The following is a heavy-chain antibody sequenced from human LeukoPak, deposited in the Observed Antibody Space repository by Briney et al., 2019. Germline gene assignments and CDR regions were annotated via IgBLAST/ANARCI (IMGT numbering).Heavy chain of an antibody. J-gene: IGHJ4*02. Sequence: SETLSLTCTVSGGSISSYYWSWIRQPPGKGLEWIGEINHSGSTNYNPSPKSRVTISVDTSKNQFSLKLSSVTAADTAVYYCASFSRDGYNWEPFDYWGQGTLVTVSS. CDR1: GGSISSYY. D-gene: IGHD5-12*01. CDR3: ASFSRDGYNWEPFDY. V-gene: IGHV4-34*01. CDR2: INHSGST.